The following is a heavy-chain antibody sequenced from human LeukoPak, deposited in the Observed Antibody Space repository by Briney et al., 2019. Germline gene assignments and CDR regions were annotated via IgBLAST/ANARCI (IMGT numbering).Heavy chain of an antibody. CDR3: ARPGRFRKVVVPAAMAGNDAFDI. CDR2: LNPHSGGT. CDR1: GYTLSDYY. J-gene: IGHJ3*02. V-gene: IGHV1-2*02. Sequence: GASVKVSCKASGYTLSDYYIYWVRQAPGQGLEWLGWLNPHSGGTNYAQKFQGRVTMTRDTSISTAYMELSRLRSDDTAVYYCARPGRFRKVVVPAAMAGNDAFDIWGQGTMVTVSS. D-gene: IGHD2-2*01.